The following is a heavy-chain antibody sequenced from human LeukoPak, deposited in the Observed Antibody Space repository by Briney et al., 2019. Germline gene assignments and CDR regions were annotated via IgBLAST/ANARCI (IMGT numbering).Heavy chain of an antibody. D-gene: IGHD3-10*01. V-gene: IGHV3-64D*08. CDR2: IDHTGGTT. CDR1: GFTFNTYA. Sequence: GGSLRLSCSASGFTFNTYAMHWVRQAPGKGLEYVSAIDHTGGTTFYADSMKGRFTISRDNSKNTLYLQMSSLRSEDTAVYYCAPGKFDYWSQGTLVTVSS. CDR3: APGKFDY. J-gene: IGHJ4*02.